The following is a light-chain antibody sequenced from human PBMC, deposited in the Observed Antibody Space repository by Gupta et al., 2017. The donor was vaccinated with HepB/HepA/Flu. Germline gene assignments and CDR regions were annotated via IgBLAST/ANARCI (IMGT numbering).Light chain of an antibody. CDR3: QQYVNSQWT. Sequence: EIVLTQSPGTLSLSPGERATLSCRASQSVSRSYLAWYQQKPGQAPRLLIYGASSRATGIPDRFSGSGSGTDFTLNISRLEPEDFAVYYCQQYVNSQWTFGQGTKVEIK. CDR1: QSVSRSY. CDR2: GAS. J-gene: IGKJ1*01. V-gene: IGKV3-20*01.